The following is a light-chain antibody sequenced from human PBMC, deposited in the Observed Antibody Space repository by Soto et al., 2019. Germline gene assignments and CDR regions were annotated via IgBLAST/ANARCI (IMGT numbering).Light chain of an antibody. CDR3: QQYGSSPWT. CDR2: GAS. Sequence: EIVIAQSPATLSLSPGERATLSCRASQSVRSNLAWYQQKPGQAPRLLIYGASTRATGIPARFSGSGSGTNFTLTISSLEPEDFAVYYCQQYGSSPWTFGQGTKVDIK. CDR1: QSVRSN. J-gene: IGKJ1*01. V-gene: IGKV3D-15*02.